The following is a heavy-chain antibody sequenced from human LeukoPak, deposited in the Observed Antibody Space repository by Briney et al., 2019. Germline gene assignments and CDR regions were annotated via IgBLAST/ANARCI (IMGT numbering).Heavy chain of an antibody. D-gene: IGHD3-10*01. CDR1: GFTMRNDF. J-gene: IGHJ3*02. CDR3: ALAWFGESRDGLDI. V-gene: IGHV3-15*01. Sequence: GGSLRLSCAGSGFTMRNDFMTWVRQAPGKGLEWVGRIKSELDGGTTDYAAPVKGRFAISRDSTNTLYLQMNSLKTEDTVIYYCALAWFGESRDGLDIWGHGTTVAVSS. CDR2: IKSELDGGTT.